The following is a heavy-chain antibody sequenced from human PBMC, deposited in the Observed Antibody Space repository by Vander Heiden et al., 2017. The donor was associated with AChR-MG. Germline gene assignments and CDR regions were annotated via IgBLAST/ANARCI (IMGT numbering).Heavy chain of an antibody. V-gene: IGHV3-23*01. J-gene: IGHJ3*01. D-gene: IGHD2-8*01. Sequence: EVHLLESGGGLVQPGGALRVSCAASVANSSSYAMTWVRQAPGRGLEWICIISGTGNSAHYADSVQGRFTVSRDNSNNTVYLKMNTWRAEDTALDYCVLSADAGFDAWGRGTMVTVSS. CDR3: VLSADAGFDA. CDR1: VANSSSYA. CDR2: ISGTGNSA.